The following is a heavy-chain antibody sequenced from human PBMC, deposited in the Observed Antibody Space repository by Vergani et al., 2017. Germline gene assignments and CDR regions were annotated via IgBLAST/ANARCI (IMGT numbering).Heavy chain of an antibody. CDR2: IYYSGST. V-gene: IGHV4-31*03. D-gene: IGHD3-3*01. Sequence: QVQLQESGPGLVKPSQTLSLTCTVSGCSISSGGYYWSWIRPHPGKGLEWIGYIYYSGSTYYNPSLKSRVTISVDTSKNQFSLKLSSVTAADTAVYYCASTISHYDFSKKYYFDYWGQGTLVTVSS. CDR1: GCSISSGGYY. J-gene: IGHJ4*02. CDR3: ASTISHYDFSKKYYFDY.